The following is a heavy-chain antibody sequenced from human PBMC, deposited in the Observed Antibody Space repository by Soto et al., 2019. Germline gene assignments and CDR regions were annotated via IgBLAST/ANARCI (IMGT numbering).Heavy chain of an antibody. CDR1: GFTFSSYG. J-gene: IGHJ4*02. D-gene: IGHD5-12*01. V-gene: IGHV3-33*01. Sequence: GGSLRLSCAASGFTFSSYGMHWVRQAPGKGLEWVAVIWYDGSNKYYADSVKGRFTISRDNSKNTLYLQMNSLRAEDTAVYYCARTDGYNYVSYYWGQGTLVTVSS. CDR3: ARTDGYNYVSYY. CDR2: IWYDGSNK.